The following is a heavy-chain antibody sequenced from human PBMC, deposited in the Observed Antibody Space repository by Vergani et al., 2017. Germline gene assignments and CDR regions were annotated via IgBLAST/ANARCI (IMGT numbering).Heavy chain of an antibody. CDR2: IYYSGST. CDR1: GGSISSYY. V-gene: IGHV4-59*01. J-gene: IGHJ6*03. D-gene: IGHD5-24*01. Sequence: QVQLQESGPGLVKPSETLSLTCTVSGGSISSYYWSWIRQPPGKGLEWIGYIYYSGSTNYNPSLKSRVTISVDTSKNQFSLKLSSVTAADTAVYYCARDRAGAPDYYYYMDVWGKGTTVTVSS. CDR3: ARDRAGAPDYYYYMDV.